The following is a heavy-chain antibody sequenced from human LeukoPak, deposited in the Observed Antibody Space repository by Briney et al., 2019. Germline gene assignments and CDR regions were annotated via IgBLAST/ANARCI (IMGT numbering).Heavy chain of an antibody. CDR2: INAGNGNT. Sequence: ASVKVSCKASGYIFTSYAMHWVRQAPGQRLEWMGWINAGNGNTKYSQKFQGRVTITRDASASTVYMELSSLRSEDTAVYYCARDIDRVFNWFDPWGQGTLVTVSS. J-gene: IGHJ5*02. CDR3: ARDIDRVFNWFDP. CDR1: GYIFTSYA. D-gene: IGHD6-13*01. V-gene: IGHV1-3*01.